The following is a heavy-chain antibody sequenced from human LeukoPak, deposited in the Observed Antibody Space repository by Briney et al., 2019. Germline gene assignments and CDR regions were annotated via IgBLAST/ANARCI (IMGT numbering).Heavy chain of an antibody. Sequence: ASVKVSCKASGYTFTSYYMHWVRQAPGQGLEWMGWISAYNGNTNYTQKLQGRVTMTTDTSTSTACMELRSPRSDDTAVYYCARGRIYCSGGSCYNWFDPWGQGTLVTVSS. CDR1: GYTFTSYY. D-gene: IGHD2-15*01. CDR3: ARGRIYCSGGSCYNWFDP. V-gene: IGHV1-18*04. J-gene: IGHJ5*02. CDR2: ISAYNGNT.